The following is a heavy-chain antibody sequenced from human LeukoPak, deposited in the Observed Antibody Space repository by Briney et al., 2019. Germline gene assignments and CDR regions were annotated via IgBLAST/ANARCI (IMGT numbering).Heavy chain of an antibody. CDR2: IYPGDSDT. CDR3: ARHPRLYGSGSYPFDY. V-gene: IGHV5-51*01. J-gene: IGHJ4*02. D-gene: IGHD3-10*01. CDR1: GYSFTSYW. Sequence: RGESLKISCKGSGYSFTSYWIGWVRQMPGKGLEWMGIIYPGDSDTRYSPSFQGQVTISADKSISTAYLQWSSLKASDTAMYYCARHPRLYGSGSYPFDYWGQGTLVTVSS.